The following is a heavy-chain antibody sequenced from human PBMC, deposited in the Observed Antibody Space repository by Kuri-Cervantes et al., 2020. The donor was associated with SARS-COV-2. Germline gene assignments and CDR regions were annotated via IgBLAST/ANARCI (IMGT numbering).Heavy chain of an antibody. Sequence: SETLSLTCTVSGGSISSSSYYWGWIRQPPGKGLEWIGSIYYSGSTYYNPSLKSRVTISVDTSKNQFSLKLSSVTAADTAVYYCARGNKYLQHWGQGTLVTVSS. J-gene: IGHJ1*01. CDR2: IYYSGST. CDR1: GGSISSSSYY. CDR3: ARGNKYLQH. D-gene: IGHD1/OR15-1a*01. V-gene: IGHV4-39*01.